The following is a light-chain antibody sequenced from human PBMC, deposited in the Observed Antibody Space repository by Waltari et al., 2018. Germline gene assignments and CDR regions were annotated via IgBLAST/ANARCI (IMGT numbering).Light chain of an antibody. CDR1: QSVLYSSNNKNY. Sequence: DIVMTQSPDSLAVSLGERATINCKSSQSVLYSSNNKNYLAWYQQKPGQPPKLRIYWASTRESGVPDRFSGSGSGTDFTLTIRSLQAEDVAVYYCQQYYSTPFSFGPGTKVDI. J-gene: IGKJ3*01. CDR2: WAS. V-gene: IGKV4-1*01. CDR3: QQYYSTPFS.